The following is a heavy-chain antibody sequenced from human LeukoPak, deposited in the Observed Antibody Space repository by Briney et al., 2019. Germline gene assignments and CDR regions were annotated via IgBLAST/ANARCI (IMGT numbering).Heavy chain of an antibody. Sequence: ASVKVSCKASGYTFTSYYMHWVRQAPGQGLEWMGIINPRGGSTSYAQKFQGRVTMTRDTSTSTVYMELSRLRSEDTAVYYCARASIAAAGLGAFDIWGQGTMVTVSS. D-gene: IGHD6-13*01. CDR1: GYTFTSYY. CDR3: ARASIAAAGLGAFDI. J-gene: IGHJ3*02. CDR2: INPRGGST. V-gene: IGHV1-46*01.